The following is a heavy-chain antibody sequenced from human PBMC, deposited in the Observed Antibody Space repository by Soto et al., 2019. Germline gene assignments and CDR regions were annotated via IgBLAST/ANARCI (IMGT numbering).Heavy chain of an antibody. D-gene: IGHD3-3*01. CDR2: IYSGGSI. CDR1: GFTVSANY. Sequence: EVQLVVSGGGLVQPGGSLRLSCAASGFTVSANYMSWFRQAPGKGLEWVSVIYSGGSIYYADSVQGRFTISRDNSKNTLYLQMYSLRAEDTAVYYCARDRRDGDTIWGQGALVTVSS. V-gene: IGHV3-66*01. CDR3: ARDRRDGDTI. J-gene: IGHJ4*02.